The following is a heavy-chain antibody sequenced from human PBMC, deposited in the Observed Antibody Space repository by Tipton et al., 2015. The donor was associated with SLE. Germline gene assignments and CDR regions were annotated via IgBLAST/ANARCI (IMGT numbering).Heavy chain of an antibody. CDR3: ARGLFDY. CDR1: GFTFDDYA. Sequence: SLRLSCAASGFTFDDYAMHWVRQAPGKGLEWVSGISWNSGSIGYADSVKGRFTISRDNAKNSLYLQMNSLRAEDTAVYYCARGLFDYWGQGTLVTVSS. V-gene: IGHV3-9*01. CDR2: ISWNSGSI. J-gene: IGHJ4*02.